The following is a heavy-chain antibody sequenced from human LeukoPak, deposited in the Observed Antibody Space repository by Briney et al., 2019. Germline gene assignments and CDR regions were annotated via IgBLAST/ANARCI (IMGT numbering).Heavy chain of an antibody. Sequence: GGSLRLSCAASGFTFSSSGMHWVRQAPGKGLEWVAVISYDGSNKYYAGSVKGRFTISRDNSKNTLYLQMNSLRAGDTAVYYCAKDSYDRSGYYYYYFAYWGQGTQITVSS. CDR2: ISYDGSNK. J-gene: IGHJ4*02. V-gene: IGHV3-30*18. D-gene: IGHD3-22*01. CDR1: GFTFSSSG. CDR3: AKDSYDRSGYYYYYFAY.